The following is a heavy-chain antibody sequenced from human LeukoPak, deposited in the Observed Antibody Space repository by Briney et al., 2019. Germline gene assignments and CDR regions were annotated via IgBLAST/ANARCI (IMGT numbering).Heavy chain of an antibody. CDR3: ARDFLAAAGTCAFDI. CDR2: INTNTGNP. D-gene: IGHD6-13*01. Sequence: ASVKVSCKASGGTFSSYAISWVRQAPGQGLEWMGWINTNTGNPTYAQGFTGRFVFSLDTSVSTAYLQISSLKAEDTAVYYCARDFLAAAGTCAFDIWGQGTMVTVSS. J-gene: IGHJ3*02. CDR1: GGTFSSYA. V-gene: IGHV7-4-1*02.